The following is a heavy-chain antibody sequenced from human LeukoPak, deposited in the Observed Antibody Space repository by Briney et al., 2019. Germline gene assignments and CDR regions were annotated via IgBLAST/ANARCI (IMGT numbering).Heavy chain of an antibody. CDR1: GFTFISYA. V-gene: IGHV3-23*01. Sequence: GSLRLSCAAAGFTFISYAMSWVRPAPGKGLEWVSAISGSGGSTYYSDSVKGRFTISRDNSKNTLYLQMNSLRAEDTAVYYCAKDPPYYDSSYWFDRWGQGTLVTVSS. CDR3: AKDPPYYDSSYWFDR. D-gene: IGHD3-22*01. J-gene: IGHJ5*02. CDR2: ISGSGGST.